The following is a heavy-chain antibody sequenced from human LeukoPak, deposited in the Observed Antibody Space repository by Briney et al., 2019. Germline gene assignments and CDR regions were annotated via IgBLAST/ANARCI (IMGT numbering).Heavy chain of an antibody. J-gene: IGHJ4*02. CDR3: AANSADYNTLGSSYKV. Sequence: PSETLSLTCAVYGGSFSGYYWSWIRQPPGKGLEWIGEINHSGSTNYNPSLKSRVTISVDTSKNQFSLKLNSVTAADTAVFYCAANSADYNTLGSSYKVRGQGTLVTVSS. V-gene: IGHV4-34*01. CDR2: INHSGST. CDR1: GGSFSGYY. D-gene: IGHD3-10*01.